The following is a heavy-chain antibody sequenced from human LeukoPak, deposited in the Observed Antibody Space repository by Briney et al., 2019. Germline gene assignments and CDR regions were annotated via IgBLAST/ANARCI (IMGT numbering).Heavy chain of an antibody. Sequence: SQTLSLTCTVSGGSITNGCYYWSWIRQPAGKGLEWIARIYTTGNTNYNPSLKSRVTISLDTSKNQFSLKLSSVSAEDTALYYCARERLGGSYYRPVDYWGQGTLVTVSS. CDR2: IYTTGNT. J-gene: IGHJ4*02. D-gene: IGHD1-26*01. V-gene: IGHV4-61*02. CDR3: ARERLGGSYYRPVDY. CDR1: GGSITNGCYY.